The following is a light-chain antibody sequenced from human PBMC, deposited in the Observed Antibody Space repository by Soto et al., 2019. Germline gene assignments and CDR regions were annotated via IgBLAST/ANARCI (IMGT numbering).Light chain of an antibody. CDR3: QQSYSTLTWT. CDR2: AAF. J-gene: IGKJ1*01. CDR1: QSISSY. Sequence: DIQMTQSPSSLSASVGDRVTITCRASQSISSYLNWYQQKPGEAPKLLIYAAFSLQSGVPSRFSGSGSGTDFTLTISSLQPEDFATYYCQQSYSTLTWTFGQGTKVDSK. V-gene: IGKV1-39*01.